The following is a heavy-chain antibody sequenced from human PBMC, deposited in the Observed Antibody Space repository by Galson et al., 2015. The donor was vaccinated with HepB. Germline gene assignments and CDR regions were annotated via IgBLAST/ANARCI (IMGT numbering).Heavy chain of an antibody. D-gene: IGHD3-22*01. J-gene: IGHJ6*02. Sequence: TLSLTCAVYGGSFSGYYWSWIRQPPGKGLEWIGEINHSGSTNYNPSLKSRVTISVDTSKNQFSLKLSSVTAADTAVYYCARAFYDSSGYYRSYYYSMDVWGQGTTVTVSS. CDR1: GGSFSGYY. V-gene: IGHV4-34*01. CDR3: ARAFYDSSGYYRSYYYSMDV. CDR2: INHSGST.